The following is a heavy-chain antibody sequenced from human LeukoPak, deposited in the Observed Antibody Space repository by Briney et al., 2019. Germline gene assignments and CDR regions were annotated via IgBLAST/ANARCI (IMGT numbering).Heavy chain of an antibody. CDR3: AKVGVSSIKRMGWFDP. V-gene: IGHV3-30*02. CDR1: GFTFSSYG. CDR2: IRYDGSNK. D-gene: IGHD3-16*01. Sequence: PGGSLRLSCAASGFTFSSYGMHWVRQAPGKGLEWVAFIRYDGSNKYYADSVKGRFTISRDNSKNTLYLQMNSLRAEDTAVYYCAKVGVSSIKRMGWFDPWGQETLVTVSS. J-gene: IGHJ5*02.